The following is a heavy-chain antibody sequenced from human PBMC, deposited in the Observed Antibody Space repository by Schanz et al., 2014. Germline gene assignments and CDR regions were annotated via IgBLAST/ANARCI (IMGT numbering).Heavy chain of an antibody. CDR1: GGSISSSGYY. Sequence: QLQLQESGPGLVKPSETLSLTCTVSGGSISSSGYYWGWIRQPPGNGLEWIGSIYYSGSTYYNPPLKSGVTIPVATSKPRPSLKVTSVPATDTAVYYCARLPGLYCSGGACYRGYWGQGTLVTVSS. CDR2: IYYSGST. J-gene: IGHJ4*02. D-gene: IGHD2-15*01. V-gene: IGHV4-39*02. CDR3: ARLPGLYCSGGACYRGY.